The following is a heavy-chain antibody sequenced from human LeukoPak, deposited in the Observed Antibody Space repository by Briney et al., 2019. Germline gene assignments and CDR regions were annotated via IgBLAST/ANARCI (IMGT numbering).Heavy chain of an antibody. D-gene: IGHD3-10*01. CDR3: SRGYYYGSGSYPDFDD. Sequence: GASVKVSCKASGYTFTSYDINWVRQAAGQGLEWVGRMYPNSGDTGYAQNFEGRVTMTRDTSIDTAYMELSNLRSEDTAVYYCSRGYYYGSGSYPDFDDWGQGTLVTVSS. CDR2: MYPNSGDT. V-gene: IGHV1-8*01. CDR1: GYTFTSYD. J-gene: IGHJ4*02.